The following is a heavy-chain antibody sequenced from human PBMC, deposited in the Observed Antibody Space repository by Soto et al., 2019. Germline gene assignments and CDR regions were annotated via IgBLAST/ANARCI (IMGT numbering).Heavy chain of an antibody. J-gene: IGHJ5*02. Sequence: PSETLSLTCTVSGGSIRSYYWSWIRQPPGKGLEWIAYIYYTGSTNYNPSLKSRVTISVDTSKNQFSLKLSSVTAADTAVYYCARVIAVAGINWFDPWGQGTLVTVSS. CDR3: ARVIAVAGINWFDP. CDR1: GGSIRSYY. V-gene: IGHV4-59*08. D-gene: IGHD6-19*01. CDR2: IYYTGST.